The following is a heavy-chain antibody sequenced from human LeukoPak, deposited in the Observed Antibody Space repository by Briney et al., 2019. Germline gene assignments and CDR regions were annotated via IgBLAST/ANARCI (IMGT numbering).Heavy chain of an antibody. CDR1: GFTFSSFA. J-gene: IGHJ4*02. CDR2: ISAGSGST. Sequence: PGGSLRLSCAASGFTFSSFAMSWVRQAPGKGLEWVSAISAGSGSTYYADSVKGRFTISRDNSKNTLYLQMNSLRAEDTAVYYCAKDVSSTGTTIRSDYWGQGSQVTVSS. D-gene: IGHD1-1*01. CDR3: AKDVSSTGTTIRSDY. V-gene: IGHV3-23*01.